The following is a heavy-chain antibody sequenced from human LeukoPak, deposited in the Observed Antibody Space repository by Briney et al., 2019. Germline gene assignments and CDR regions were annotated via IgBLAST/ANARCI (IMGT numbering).Heavy chain of an antibody. J-gene: IGHJ6*03. V-gene: IGHV1-2*06. CDR1: GYTFTVYY. D-gene: IGHD4-17*01. Sequence: ASVKVSCKASGYTFTVYYMHWVRQAPGQGLEWMGRINPNSGGTNYAQKFQGRVTMTRDTSISTAYMELSRPRSDDTAVYYCVRESGDDYGDYDYYYYYMDVWGKGTTVTVSS. CDR3: VRESGDDYGDYDYYYYYMDV. CDR2: INPNSGGT.